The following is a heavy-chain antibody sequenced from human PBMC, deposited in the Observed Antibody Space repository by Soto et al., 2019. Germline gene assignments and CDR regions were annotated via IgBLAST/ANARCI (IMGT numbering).Heavy chain of an antibody. CDR2: IIPIFGTA. V-gene: IGHV1-69*12. D-gene: IGHD6-13*01. J-gene: IGHJ5*02. Sequence: QVQLVQSGAEVKKPGSSVKVSCKASGGTFSSYAISWVRQAPGQGLEWMGGIIPIFGTANYAQKFQGRVTITADESTSTAYMELSSLRSEDTAVYYCARDVVGIAAAGEPTPTNWFDPWGQGTLVTVSS. CDR1: GGTFSSYA. CDR3: ARDVVGIAAAGEPTPTNWFDP.